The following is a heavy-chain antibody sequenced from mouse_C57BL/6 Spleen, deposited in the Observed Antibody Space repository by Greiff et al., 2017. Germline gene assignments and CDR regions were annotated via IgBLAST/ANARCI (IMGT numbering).Heavy chain of an antibody. Sequence: QVQLQQPGTELVQPGASVKLSCKASGYTFTSYWMHWVKQRPGPGLEWIGNINPSNGGPNYNEKFKSKATLTVDKSSSTAYMQLSSLTSEDSAVYYCARRGDVALRDWGQGTLVTVSA. V-gene: IGHV1-53*01. CDR1: GYTFTSYW. CDR3: ARRGDVALRD. CDR2: INPSNGGP. J-gene: IGHJ3*01.